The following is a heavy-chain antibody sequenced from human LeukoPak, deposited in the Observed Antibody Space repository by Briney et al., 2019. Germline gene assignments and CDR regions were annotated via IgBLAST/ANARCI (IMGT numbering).Heavy chain of an antibody. CDR1: GFTFSSYA. Sequence: PGGSLRLSCAASGFTFSSYAMSWVRQAPGKGLEWVSSVTGSGGSTYYADSVKGRFTISRDNSKNTLCLQMNSLRAEDTAVYYCARDVFSGSYGWFDPWGQGTLVTVSS. J-gene: IGHJ5*02. CDR2: VTGSGGST. D-gene: IGHD1-26*01. CDR3: ARDVFSGSYGWFDP. V-gene: IGHV3-23*01.